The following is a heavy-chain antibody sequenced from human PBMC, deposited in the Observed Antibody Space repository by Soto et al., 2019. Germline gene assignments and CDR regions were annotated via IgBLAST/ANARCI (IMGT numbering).Heavy chain of an antibody. CDR3: ARQSSGYYYYFDY. CDR1: GDTFTSYA. V-gene: IGHV1-3*01. J-gene: IGHJ4*02. D-gene: IGHD3-22*01. CDR2: INAGNGNT. Sequence: QVQLVQSGAEVKKPGASVKVSCKASGDTFTSYAMHWVRQAPGQRLEWMGWINAGNGNTKYSQKCQGRVTLTRDTSASTAYMELSSLRSEDTAVYYCARQSSGYYYYFDYWGQGTLVTVSS.